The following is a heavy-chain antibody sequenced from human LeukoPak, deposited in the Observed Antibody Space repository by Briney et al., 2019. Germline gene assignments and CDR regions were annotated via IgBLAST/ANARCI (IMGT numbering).Heavy chain of an antibody. V-gene: IGHV3-66*01. J-gene: IGHJ4*02. Sequence: PGESLRLSCAVSGFSISDKFMGWVRQTPGKGLEWVSLIFSGGETNSADSVKGRFAISRDNSKNTLYLQMNSLRAEDTAVYYCAKGSDYGDYVGRLHWGQGTLVTVSS. CDR1: GFSISDKF. D-gene: IGHD4-17*01. CDR3: AKGSDYGDYVGRLH. CDR2: IFSGGET.